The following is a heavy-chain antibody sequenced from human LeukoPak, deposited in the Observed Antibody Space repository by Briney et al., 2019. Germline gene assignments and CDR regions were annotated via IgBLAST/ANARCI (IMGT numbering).Heavy chain of an antibody. CDR2: ISCSGST. Sequence: SETLSLTCTVSSGSIGTYYWAWIRQTPGKGLEWIGYISCSGSTKHNPSLTRRITISLDTSKNQFSLELRSMTAADTAMYYCARQAGSFTTFGFWGQGTLVTVSS. V-gene: IGHV4-59*08. CDR1: SGSIGTYY. CDR3: ARQAGSFTTFGF. J-gene: IGHJ4*02. D-gene: IGHD1-26*01.